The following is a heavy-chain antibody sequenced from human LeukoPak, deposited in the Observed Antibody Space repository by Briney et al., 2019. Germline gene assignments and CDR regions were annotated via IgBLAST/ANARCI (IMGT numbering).Heavy chain of an antibody. V-gene: IGHV1-69*04. Sequence: ASVKVSCKASGGTFISYAISWVRQAPGQGLEWMGRIIPILGIANYAQKFQGRVTITADKSTSTAYMELSSLRSEDTAVYYCARAGTMVRGVIVDFYGMDVWGQGTTVTVSS. CDR1: GGTFISYA. CDR2: IIPILGIA. CDR3: ARAGTMVRGVIVDFYGMDV. J-gene: IGHJ6*02. D-gene: IGHD3-10*01.